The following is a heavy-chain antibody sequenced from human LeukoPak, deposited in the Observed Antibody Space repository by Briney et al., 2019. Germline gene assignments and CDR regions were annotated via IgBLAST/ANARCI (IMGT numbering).Heavy chain of an antibody. D-gene: IGHD5-18*01. CDR2: IYSGGST. Sequence: GGSLRLSCAASGFTVSSNYMTWVRQAPGKGLEWVSVIYSGGSTYCADSVKGRFTISRDNSQNTLYLQMNSLRAEDTAVYYCARALYSYGSPGAFDIWGQGTMVTVSS. V-gene: IGHV3-53*01. CDR3: ARALYSYGSPGAFDI. CDR1: GFTVSSNY. J-gene: IGHJ3*02.